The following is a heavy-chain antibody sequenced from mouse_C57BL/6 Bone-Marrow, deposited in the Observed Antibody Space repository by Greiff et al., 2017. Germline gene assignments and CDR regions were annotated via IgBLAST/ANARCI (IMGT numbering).Heavy chain of an antibody. CDR3: ARGVTTVVPGDY. CDR2: ISYDGSN. Sequence: EVKLQESGPGLVKPSQSLSLTCSVTGYSITSGYYWNWIRQFPGNKLEWMGYISYDGSNNYNPSLKNRISITRDTSKNQFFLKLNSVTTEDTATYYCARGVTTVVPGDYWGQGTSVTVSS. V-gene: IGHV3-6*01. D-gene: IGHD1-1*01. CDR1: GYSITSGYY. J-gene: IGHJ4*01.